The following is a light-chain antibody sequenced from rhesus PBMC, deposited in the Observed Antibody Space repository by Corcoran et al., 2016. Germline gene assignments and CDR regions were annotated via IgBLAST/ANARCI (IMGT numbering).Light chain of an antibody. V-gene: IGKV1-22*01. CDR2: KAS. CDR1: QSISSW. Sequence: DIQMTQSPSSLSASVGDTVTISCRASQSISSWLAWYQQKPGKAPKLLIYKASSLQSGVPSRFTGSGYGTDFTLTIRYLQSEDFATDYCQQYTSSPYSVGQGTKVEIK. J-gene: IGKJ2*01. CDR3: QQYTSSPYS.